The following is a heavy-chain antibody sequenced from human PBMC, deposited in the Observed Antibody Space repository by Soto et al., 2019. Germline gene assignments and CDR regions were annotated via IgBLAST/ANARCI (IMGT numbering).Heavy chain of an antibody. Sequence: EVQLLESGGGLVQRGGSLRLSCAASGFSFKDYPMSWVRQAPGKGLELVLAIRAAGDNTYYSDSAKGRFTISSDNSKNTLYLEVNSLRAEDTALYYCAKGEKGGNTWTVDALDVWGQGTMVIVSS. CDR1: GFSFKDYP. D-gene: IGHD1-20*01. CDR3: AKGEKGGNTWTVDALDV. J-gene: IGHJ3*01. CDR2: IRAAGDNT. V-gene: IGHV3-23*01.